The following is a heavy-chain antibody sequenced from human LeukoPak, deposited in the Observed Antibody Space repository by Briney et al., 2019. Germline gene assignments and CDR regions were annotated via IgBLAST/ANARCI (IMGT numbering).Heavy chain of an antibody. CDR3: AREVSGYSGYDYYDSKTDYYYYYMDV. V-gene: IGHV3-23*01. CDR2: ISNSDGST. CDR1: GFTFSSYA. J-gene: IGHJ6*03. Sequence: GGSLRLSCAASGFTFSSYAMSWVRQAPGKGLEWVSTISNSDGSTYYADSVKGRFTISRDNSENTLYLQMNSLRAEDTAVYYCAREVSGYSGYDYYDSKTDYYYYYMDVWGKGTTVTVSS. D-gene: IGHD5-12*01.